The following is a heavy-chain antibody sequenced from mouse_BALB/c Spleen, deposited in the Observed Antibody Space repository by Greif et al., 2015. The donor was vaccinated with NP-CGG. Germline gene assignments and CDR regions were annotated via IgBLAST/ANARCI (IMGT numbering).Heavy chain of an antibody. Sequence: QVQLQQSGAELVRPGTSVKISCKASGYTFTNYWLGWVKQRPGHGLEWIGDIYPGGGYTNYNEKLKGKATLTADTSSSTAYTQLSSLTSEDSAVYFCARGHAYAMDYWGQGTSVTVSS. CDR2: IYPGGGYT. CDR1: GYTFTNYW. D-gene: IGHD6-1*01. V-gene: IGHV1-63*02. J-gene: IGHJ4*01. CDR3: ARGHAYAMDY.